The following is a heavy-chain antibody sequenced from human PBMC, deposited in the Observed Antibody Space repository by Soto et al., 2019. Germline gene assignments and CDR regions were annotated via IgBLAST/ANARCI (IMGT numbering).Heavy chain of an antibody. CDR3: TRQRQQLGDPYYYYYMDV. V-gene: IGHV3-73*01. CDR2: IRSKANSYAT. CDR1: GFTFSGSA. Sequence: GGSLRLSCAASGFTFSGSAMHWVRQASGKGLEWVGRIRSKANSYATAYAASVKGRFTISRDDSKNTAYLQMNSLKTEDTAVYYCTRQRQQLGDPYYYYYMDVWGKGTTVTVSS. D-gene: IGHD6-13*01. J-gene: IGHJ6*03.